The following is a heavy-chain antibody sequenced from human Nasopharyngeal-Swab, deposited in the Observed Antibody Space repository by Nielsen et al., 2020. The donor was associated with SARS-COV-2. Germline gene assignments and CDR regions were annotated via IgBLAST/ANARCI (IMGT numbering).Heavy chain of an antibody. CDR2: IDWDDDK. D-gene: IGHD3-22*01. Sequence: SGPTLVKPTQTLTLTCTFTGFSLSTSGMCVSWIRQPPGKALEWLARIDWDDDKYYSTSLKTRLTISKDTSKNQVVLTMTNMDPVDTATYYCARGYYYDSSGYFDYWGQGTLVTVSS. V-gene: IGHV2-70*11. CDR1: GFSLSTSGMC. CDR3: ARGYYYDSSGYFDY. J-gene: IGHJ4*02.